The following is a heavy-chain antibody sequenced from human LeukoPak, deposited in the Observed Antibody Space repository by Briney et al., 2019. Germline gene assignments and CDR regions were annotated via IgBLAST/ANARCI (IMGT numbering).Heavy chain of an antibody. V-gene: IGHV1-69*04. Sequence: GASVKVSCKASGGTFSSYAISWVRQAPGQGLEWMGRIIPILGIANYAQKFQGRVTITADKSTSTAYMELSSLRSEDTAVYYCARGGPRCGWYGDYWGQGTLVTVSS. CDR3: ARGGPRCGWYGDY. J-gene: IGHJ4*02. D-gene: IGHD6-19*01. CDR2: IIPILGIA. CDR1: GGTFSSYA.